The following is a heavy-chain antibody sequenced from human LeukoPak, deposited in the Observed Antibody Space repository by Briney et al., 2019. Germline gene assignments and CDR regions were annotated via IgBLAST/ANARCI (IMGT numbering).Heavy chain of an antibody. Sequence: SETLSLTCTVSGGSISSYYWSWIRQPPGKGLEWIGYIYYSGSTNYNPSLKSRVTISVDTSKNQFSLKLSSVTAADTAVYYCARQTPPYYYYYYGMDVWSQGTTVTVSS. V-gene: IGHV4-59*08. CDR2: IYYSGST. J-gene: IGHJ6*02. CDR3: ARQTPPYYYYYYGMDV. CDR1: GGSISSYY.